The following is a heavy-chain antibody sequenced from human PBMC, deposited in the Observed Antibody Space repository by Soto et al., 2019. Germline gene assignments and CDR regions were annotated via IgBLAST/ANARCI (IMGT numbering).Heavy chain of an antibody. CDR3: AKEVAASQMDYYYGMDV. D-gene: IGHD2-15*01. CDR2: ISYDGSNK. J-gene: IGHJ6*02. CDR1: GFTFSSYG. V-gene: IGHV3-30*18. Sequence: HPGGSLRLSCAASGFTFSSYGMHWVRQAPGKGLEWVAVISYDGSNKYYADSVKGRFTISRDNSKNTLYLQMNSLRAEDTAVYYCAKEVAASQMDYYYGMDVWGQGTTVTVSS.